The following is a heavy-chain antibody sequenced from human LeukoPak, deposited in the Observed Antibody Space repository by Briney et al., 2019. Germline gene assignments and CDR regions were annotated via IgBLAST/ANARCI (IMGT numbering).Heavy chain of an antibody. J-gene: IGHJ5*02. CDR2: IGGSGVNT. V-gene: IGHV3-23*01. CDR3: AKDSLKEGGHWFDP. CDR1: EFTFSSYA. Sequence: GGSLRLSCAASEFTFSSYAMSWVRQAPGKGLEWVSAIGGSGVNTYYADSVKGRFTISRDNSKNKLYLQMNSLRAEDTAVYYCAKDSLKEGGHWFDPWGQGTLVTVSS. D-gene: IGHD3-16*01.